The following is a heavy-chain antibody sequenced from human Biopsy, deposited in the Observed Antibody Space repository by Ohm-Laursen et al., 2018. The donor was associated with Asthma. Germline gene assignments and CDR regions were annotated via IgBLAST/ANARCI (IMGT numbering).Heavy chain of an antibody. D-gene: IGHD6-6*01. V-gene: IGHV4-39*02. CDR3: ARAVSSSSYWYFDL. J-gene: IGHJ2*01. Sequence: SDTLSLTCIVSGDAMSTSGSYWGWIRQSPGKGLEWIGSIYYSGRTYYNPYLEGRVTISANTSKNHFSLKWTSVTAADTAVYYCARAVSSSSYWYFDLWGRGDLVTVSS. CDR1: GDAMSTSGSY. CDR2: IYYSGRT.